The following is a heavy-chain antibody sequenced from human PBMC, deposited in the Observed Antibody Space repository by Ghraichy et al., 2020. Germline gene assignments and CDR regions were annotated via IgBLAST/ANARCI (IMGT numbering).Heavy chain of an antibody. V-gene: IGHV1-69*13. J-gene: IGHJ6*03. CDR2: IIPIFGTA. Sequence: SVKVSCKASGGTFSSYAISWVRQAPGQGLEWMGGIIPIFGTANYAQKFQGRVTITADESTSTAYMELSSLRSEDTAVYYCARNTYQLLYIGYYYYYMDVWGKGTTVTVSS. CDR3: ARNTYQLLYIGYYYYYMDV. D-gene: IGHD2-2*02. CDR1: GGTFSSYA.